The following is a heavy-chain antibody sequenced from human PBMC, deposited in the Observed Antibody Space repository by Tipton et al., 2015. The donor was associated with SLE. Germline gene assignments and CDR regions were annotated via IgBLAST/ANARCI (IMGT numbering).Heavy chain of an antibody. CDR1: GGSISSYY. CDR2: IYYSGST. Sequence: TLSLTCTVSGGSISSYYWSWIRQPPGKGLEWIGYIYYSGSTNYNPSLKSRVTISVDTSKNQFSLKLSSVTAADTAVYYCARAGNSGRFWGWGQGTLVTVSS. CDR3: ARAGNSGRFWG. V-gene: IGHV4-59*01. D-gene: IGHD6-19*01. J-gene: IGHJ4*02.